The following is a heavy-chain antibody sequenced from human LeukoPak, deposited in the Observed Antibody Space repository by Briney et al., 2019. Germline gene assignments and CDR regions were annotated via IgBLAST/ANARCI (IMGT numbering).Heavy chain of an antibody. J-gene: IGHJ4*02. CDR1: RGTFSSYA. Sequence: ASVTVSCKASRGTFSSYAISWVRQAPGQGLEWMGGIIPIFGTANYAQKFQGRVTITTDESTSTAYMELSSLRSEDTAVYYFARDRGIAAAVDLFDYWGAGTLVTVSS. CDR3: ARDRGIAAAVDLFDY. D-gene: IGHD6-13*01. CDR2: IIPIFGTA. V-gene: IGHV1-69*05.